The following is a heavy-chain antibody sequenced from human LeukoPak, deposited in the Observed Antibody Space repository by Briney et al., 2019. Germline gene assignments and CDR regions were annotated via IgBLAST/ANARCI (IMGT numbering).Heavy chain of an antibody. Sequence: GGSLRLSCAASGFSFSSYWMNWVRQAPGKGLEWVANIKQDGSEKYYVDSVKGRFTISRDNAKNSLYLQMNSLRAEDTAVYYCARERMYSSGWYVDYWGQGTLVTVSS. V-gene: IGHV3-7*03. CDR3: ARERMYSSGWYVDY. CDR2: IKQDGSEK. J-gene: IGHJ4*02. CDR1: GFSFSSYW. D-gene: IGHD6-19*01.